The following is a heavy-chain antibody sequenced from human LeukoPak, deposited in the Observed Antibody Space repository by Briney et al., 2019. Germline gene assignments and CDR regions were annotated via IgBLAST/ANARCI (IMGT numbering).Heavy chain of an antibody. J-gene: IGHJ4*02. Sequence: GESLTLSCVASGFTFSNYAISWVRQAPGKGVEWVANMKHEGREENYVDSVKGRFTISRDNGKNSVYLQMNSLSAEDTAVYYCASSARDSEYTNMDYWGQGTLVTVSS. CDR1: GFTFSNYA. CDR3: ASSARDSEYTNMDY. D-gene: IGHD5-18*01. CDR2: MKHEGREE. V-gene: IGHV3-7*01.